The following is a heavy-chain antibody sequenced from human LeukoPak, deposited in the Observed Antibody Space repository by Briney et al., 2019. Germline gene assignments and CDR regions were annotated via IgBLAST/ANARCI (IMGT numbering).Heavy chain of an antibody. V-gene: IGHV4-4*07. CDR2: ISSSGST. Sequence: SETLSLTCTVSGVSFSTYYWNWIRQPAGKGLEGIGRISSSGSTIYNPSLKSRVTMSVDTSKNQFSLKLSSVTAADTAVYYCAKYTENMGVLGHWGQGTLVTVSS. J-gene: IGHJ4*02. CDR1: GVSFSTYY. CDR3: AKYTENMGVLGH. D-gene: IGHD3-16*01.